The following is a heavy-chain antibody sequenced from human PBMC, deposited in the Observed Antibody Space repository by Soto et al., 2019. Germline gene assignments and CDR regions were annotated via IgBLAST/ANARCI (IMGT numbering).Heavy chain of an antibody. CDR2: ISSSSSTI. V-gene: IGHV3-48*01. CDR1: GFTFSSYS. CDR3: ARDRCAGGSCYYWFDP. J-gene: IGHJ5*02. Sequence: SLRLSCSASGFTFSSYSMNWVRQAPGKGLEWVSYISSSSSTIYYADSVKGRFTISRDNAKNSLYLQMNSLRAEDTAVYYCARDRCAGGSCYYWFDPWGQGTLVTVSS. D-gene: IGHD2-15*01.